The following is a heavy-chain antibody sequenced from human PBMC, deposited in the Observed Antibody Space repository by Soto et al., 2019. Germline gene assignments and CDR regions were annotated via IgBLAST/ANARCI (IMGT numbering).Heavy chain of an antibody. D-gene: IGHD6-13*01. Sequence: PSETLSLTCAVYGGSFSGYYWSWIRQPPGKGLEWIGEINHSGSTNYNPSLKSRVTISVDTSKNQFSLKLSSVTAADTAVYYCARPGGIAAAGNYFDYWGQEPWSPSPQ. CDR1: GGSFSGYY. CDR3: ARPGGIAAAGNYFDY. V-gene: IGHV4-34*01. J-gene: IGHJ4*01. CDR2: INHSGST.